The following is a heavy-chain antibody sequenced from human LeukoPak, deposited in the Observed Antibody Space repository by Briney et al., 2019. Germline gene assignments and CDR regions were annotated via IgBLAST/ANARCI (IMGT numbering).Heavy chain of an antibody. CDR2: IWYDGSNK. V-gene: IGHV3-33*01. CDR1: GFTFSSYG. Sequence: GRSLRLSCAASGFTFSSYGMHWVRQAPGKGLEWVAVIWYDGSNKYYADSVKGRFTISRDNSKNTLYLQMNGLRAEDTAVYYCARMGPGGWPLGPYGMDVWGQGTTVTVSS. CDR3: ARMGPGGWPLGPYGMDV. J-gene: IGHJ6*02. D-gene: IGHD2-15*01.